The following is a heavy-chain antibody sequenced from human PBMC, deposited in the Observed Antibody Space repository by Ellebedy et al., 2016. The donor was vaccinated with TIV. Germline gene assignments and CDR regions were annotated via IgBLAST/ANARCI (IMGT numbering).Heavy chain of an antibody. CDR1: GFTFSNNG. V-gene: IGHV3-30*03. CDR3: VYYYDSSGSYYSPLDNDY. CDR2: ISYDGSSK. J-gene: IGHJ4*02. Sequence: GESLKISCAASGFTFSNNGMHWVRQAPGKGLEWVALISYDGSSKYYADSVKGRFTISRDNSENTLHLQMNSLRTEDTAVYYCVYYYDSSGSYYSPLDNDYWGQGTLVTVSS. D-gene: IGHD3-22*01.